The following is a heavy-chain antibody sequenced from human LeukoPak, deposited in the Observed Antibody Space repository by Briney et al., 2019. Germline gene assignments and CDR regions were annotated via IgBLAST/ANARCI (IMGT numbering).Heavy chain of an antibody. J-gene: IGHJ5*02. CDR3: AAAARHYDYVWGSYRFS. D-gene: IGHD3-16*02. V-gene: IGHV4-34*01. CDR2: INHSGST. Sequence: PSETLSLTCAVYGGSFSGYYWSWIRQPPGKGLEWIGEINHSGSTNYNPSLKSRVTISVDTSKNQFSLKLSSVTAADTAVYYCAAAARHYDYVWGSYRFSWGQGTLVTVSS. CDR1: GGSFSGYY.